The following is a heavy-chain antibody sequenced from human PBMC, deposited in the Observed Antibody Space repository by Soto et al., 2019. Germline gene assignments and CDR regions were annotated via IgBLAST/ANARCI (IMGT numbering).Heavy chain of an antibody. V-gene: IGHV3-33*01. Sequence: QVQLVESGGGVVQPGRSLRLSCAASGFTFSSYGMHWVRQAPGKGLEWVAVIWYDGSNKYYADSVKGRFTISRDNSKNTLYLQMNSLRAEDTAVYYCARGGYGSGSYSHGESQIDYWGQGTLVTVSS. CDR3: ARGGYGSGSYSHGESQIDY. CDR1: GFTFSSYG. D-gene: IGHD3-10*01. CDR2: IWYDGSNK. J-gene: IGHJ4*02.